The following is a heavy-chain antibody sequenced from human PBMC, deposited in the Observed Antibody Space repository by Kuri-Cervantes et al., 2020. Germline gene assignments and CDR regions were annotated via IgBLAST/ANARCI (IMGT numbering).Heavy chain of an antibody. J-gene: IGHJ4*02. Sequence: SETLSLTCTVSGGSINSYYWSWIRQPPGKGLEWIGYIYYSGNTDYNPSLKSRVTISVDTSKNQFSLKLSAVTAADTAVYYCATAVPFGYWGQGTPVTVSS. CDR1: GGSINSYY. CDR3: ATAVPFGY. CDR2: IYYSGNT. V-gene: IGHV4-59*12.